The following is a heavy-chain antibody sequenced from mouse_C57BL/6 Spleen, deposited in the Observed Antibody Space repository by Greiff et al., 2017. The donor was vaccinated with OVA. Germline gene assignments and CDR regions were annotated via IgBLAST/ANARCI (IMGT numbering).Heavy chain of an antibody. Sequence: QVQLQQPGAELVKPGASVKMSCKASGYTFTSYWITWVKQRPGQGLEWIGDIYPGSGSTNYNAKFKSKATLTVDTSSSTAYMQLSSLTSEASAVYYCARCLDSNPAVFAYWGQGTLVTVSA. J-gene: IGHJ3*01. D-gene: IGHD2-5*01. CDR3: ARCLDSNPAVFAY. V-gene: IGHV1-55*01. CDR1: GYTFTSYW. CDR2: IYPGSGST.